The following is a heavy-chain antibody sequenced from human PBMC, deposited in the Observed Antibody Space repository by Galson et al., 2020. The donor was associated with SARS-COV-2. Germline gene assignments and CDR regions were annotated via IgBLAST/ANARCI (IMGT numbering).Heavy chain of an antibody. V-gene: IGHV3-30*04. CDR2: ISYDGSNK. Sequence: GESLKISCAASGFTFSSYAMHWVRQAPGKGLEWVAVISYDGSNKYYADSVKGRFTISRDNSKNTLYLQMNSLRAEDTAVYYCARDREGFGDLGAFDIWGQGTMVTVSS. CDR1: GFTFSSYA. D-gene: IGHD3-10*01. J-gene: IGHJ3*02. CDR3: ARDREGFGDLGAFDI.